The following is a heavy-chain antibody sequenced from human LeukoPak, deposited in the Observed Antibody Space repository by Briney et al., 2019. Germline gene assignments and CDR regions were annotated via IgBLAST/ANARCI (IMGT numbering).Heavy chain of an antibody. CDR1: GFTSSSYA. Sequence: GGSLRLSCTASGFTSSSYAMNWVRQAPGKGLEWVSGIGAGGTFTYYADSVKGRFTISRDNSRNTLYLQMNSLRAGDTAVYYCARDSDYGDGFDYWGLGTLVTVSS. V-gene: IGHV3-23*01. CDR2: IGAGGTFT. CDR3: ARDSDYGDGFDY. J-gene: IGHJ4*02. D-gene: IGHD4-17*01.